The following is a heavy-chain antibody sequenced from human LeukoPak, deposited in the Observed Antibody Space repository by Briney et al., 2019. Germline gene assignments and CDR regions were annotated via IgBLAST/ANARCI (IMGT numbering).Heavy chain of an antibody. CDR3: ARGGGLDV. D-gene: IGHD3-16*01. J-gene: IGHJ6*02. CDR2: INHNGNVN. CDR1: GFTFNTYT. V-gene: IGHV3-7*03. Sequence: GGSLRLSCAASGFTFNTYTMNWARQAPGKGLEWVASINHNGNVNYYVDSVKGRFTISRDNAKNSLYLQMSNLRAEDTAVYFCARGGGLDVWGLGATVTVSS.